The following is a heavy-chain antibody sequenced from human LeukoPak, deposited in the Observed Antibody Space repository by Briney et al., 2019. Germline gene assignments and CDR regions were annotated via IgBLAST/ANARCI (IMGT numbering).Heavy chain of an antibody. J-gene: IGHJ3*02. D-gene: IGHD5-24*01. CDR3: ARSGGDGYNYIDAFHI. V-gene: IGHV5-51*01. CDR2: IYPGDSDT. CDR1: GSRFTSYW. Sequence: GESLKISCKGSGSRFTSYWIGWVRQMPGKGLEGVGIIYPGDSDTRYRPSFQGQVTISADKSISTAYLQWSSLKASDTAMYYCARSGGDGYNYIDAFHIWGQGTMVTVSS.